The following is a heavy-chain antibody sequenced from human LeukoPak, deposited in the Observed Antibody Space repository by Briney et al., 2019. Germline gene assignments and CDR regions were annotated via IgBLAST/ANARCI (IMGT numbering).Heavy chain of an antibody. V-gene: IGHV3-30*03. J-gene: IGHJ4*02. CDR3: ARESIAVAGTDY. Sequence: GGSLRPSCAASGFTFSSYGMHWVRQAPGKGLEWVAVISYDGSNKYYADSVKGRFTISRDNSKNTLYLQMNSLRAEDTAVYYCARESIAVAGTDYWGQGTLVTVSS. CDR2: ISYDGSNK. CDR1: GFTFSSYG. D-gene: IGHD6-19*01.